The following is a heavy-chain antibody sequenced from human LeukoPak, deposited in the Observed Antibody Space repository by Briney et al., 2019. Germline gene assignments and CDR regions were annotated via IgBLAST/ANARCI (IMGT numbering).Heavy chain of an antibody. CDR3: ARGGVATEFDY. D-gene: IGHD5-12*01. Sequence: ASVKVSCKASGYTFSDYDMHWVRQAPGQGLEWMGWINPNSGGTKCAQKFQGRVTMTRDTSISTAYMELSRLRSDDTAVYYCARGGVATEFDYWGQGTLVTVSS. CDR2: INPNSGGT. V-gene: IGHV1-2*02. J-gene: IGHJ4*02. CDR1: GYTFSDYD.